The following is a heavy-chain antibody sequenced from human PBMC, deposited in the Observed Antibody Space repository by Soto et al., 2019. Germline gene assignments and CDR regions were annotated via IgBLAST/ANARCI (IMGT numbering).Heavy chain of an antibody. V-gene: IGHV4-59*06. Sequence: SETLSLTCTVSGGSISSYYWSWIRQHPGKGLEWIGYIYYSGSTYYNPSLKSRVTISVDTSKNQFSLKLSSVTAADTAVYYCARSCSGGSCFFAEDAFDIWGQGTMVTVSS. CDR1: GGSISSYY. CDR2: IYYSGST. CDR3: ARSCSGGSCFFAEDAFDI. J-gene: IGHJ3*02. D-gene: IGHD2-15*01.